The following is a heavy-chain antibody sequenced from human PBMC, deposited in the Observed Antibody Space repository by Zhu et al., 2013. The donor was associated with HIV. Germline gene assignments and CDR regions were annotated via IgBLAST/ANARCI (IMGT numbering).Heavy chain of an antibody. CDR1: GYTFGSYE. V-gene: IGHV1-8*01. D-gene: IGHD3-22*01. CDR3: GRHHNSGYYSYFDY. CDR2: MNPNSGNR. Sequence: QVQLVQSGSEVKKPGASVKVSCKSSGYTFGSYEINWLRQATGQGPEWIGWMNPNSGNRDYAQKFQGRVTITMTSSISTVYMELSSLRSDDTAVYYCGRHHNSGYYSYFDYWGQGTLVTVSS. J-gene: IGHJ4*02.